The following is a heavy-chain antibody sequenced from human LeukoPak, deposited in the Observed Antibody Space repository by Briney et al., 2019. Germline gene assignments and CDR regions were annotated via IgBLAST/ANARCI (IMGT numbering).Heavy chain of an antibody. D-gene: IGHD5-18*01. CDR2: IHYSGTT. CDR1: AGSISSTTYY. CDR3: ARHPYSYDAFDI. J-gene: IGHJ3*02. Sequence: KPSETLSLTCTVSAGSISSTTYYWGWIRHPPGKGLEWIGSIHYSGTTYYNPSLKSRVTISVDTSKSQFSLKLSSVTAADTAVYYCARHPYSYDAFDIWGQGTMVTVSS. V-gene: IGHV4-39*01.